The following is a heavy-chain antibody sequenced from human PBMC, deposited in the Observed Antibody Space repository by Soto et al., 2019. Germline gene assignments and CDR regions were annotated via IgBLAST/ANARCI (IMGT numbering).Heavy chain of an antibody. CDR1: GGTFSSYA. CDR2: IIPIFGTA. J-gene: IGHJ4*02. V-gene: IGHV1-69*13. D-gene: IGHD3-22*01. Sequence: SVKVSCKASGGTFSSYAISWVRQAPGQGLEWMGGIIPIFGTANYAQKFQGRVTITADESTSTAYMELSSLRSEDTAVYYCARGLIYDSSGQFPFRIDYWGQGTLVTVSS. CDR3: ARGLIYDSSGQFPFRIDY.